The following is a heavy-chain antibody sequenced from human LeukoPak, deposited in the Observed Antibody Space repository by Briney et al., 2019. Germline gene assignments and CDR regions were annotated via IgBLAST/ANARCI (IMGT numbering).Heavy chain of an antibody. J-gene: IGHJ6*02. V-gene: IGHV4-30-4*01. CDR3: ARGQWGSSVWYSRGLYYYYGMDV. Sequence: SETLSLTCTVSGGSISSGDYYWSWIRQPPGKGLEWIGYIYYSGSTYYNPSLKSRVTISVDTSKNQFSLKLSSVTAADTAVYYCARGQWGSSVWYSRGLYYYYGMDVWGQGTTVTVSS. D-gene: IGHD2-2*01. CDR2: IYYSGST. CDR1: GGSISSGDYY.